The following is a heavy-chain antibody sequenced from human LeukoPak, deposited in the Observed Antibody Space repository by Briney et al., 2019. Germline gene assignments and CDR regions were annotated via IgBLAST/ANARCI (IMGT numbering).Heavy chain of an antibody. V-gene: IGHV1-69*13. Sequence: SVTVSCKTSGVTFSNNSITWVRQAPGQGLEWLGGIIPILRSASYAQKFRGRLRMTSDESTTTAYMELSSLSSDDTAMYFCARARTSIRFTDSFDIWSQGTLVTVTS. CDR2: IIPILRSA. D-gene: IGHD2-21*01. CDR1: GVTFSNNS. CDR3: ARARTSIRFTDSFDI. J-gene: IGHJ3*02.